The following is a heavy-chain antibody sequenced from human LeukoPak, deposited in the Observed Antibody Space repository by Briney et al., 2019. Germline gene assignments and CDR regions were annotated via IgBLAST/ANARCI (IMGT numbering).Heavy chain of an antibody. CDR3: AKNVKSSGWYSDY. CDR2: ISGSGGST. D-gene: IGHD6-19*01. V-gene: IGHV3-23*01. Sequence: GGSLRLSCAASGFTFNNFAMSWVRQAPGKGLEWVSAISGSGGSTYYADSVKGRFTISRDNSKNTLHLQMNSLRAEDTAVYYCAKNVKSSGWYSDYWGQGTLVTVSS. J-gene: IGHJ4*02. CDR1: GFTFNNFA.